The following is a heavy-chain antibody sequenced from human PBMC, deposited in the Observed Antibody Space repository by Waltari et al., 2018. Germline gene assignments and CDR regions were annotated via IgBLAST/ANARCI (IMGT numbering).Heavy chain of an antibody. D-gene: IGHD2-15*01. V-gene: IGHV3-23*03. Sequence: EVQLLESGGGLVQPGGSLRLSCAASGFTFSSYAMSWVRQAPGKGLEWVSVSYSGGSTYYADSVKGRFTISRDNSKNTLYLQMNSLRAEDTAVYYCAKVANLNWFDPWGQGTLVIVSS. CDR2: SYSGGST. CDR3: AKVANLNWFDP. J-gene: IGHJ5*02. CDR1: GFTFSSYA.